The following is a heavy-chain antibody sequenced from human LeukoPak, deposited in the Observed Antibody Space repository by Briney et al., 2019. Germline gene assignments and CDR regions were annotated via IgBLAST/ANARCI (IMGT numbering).Heavy chain of an antibody. J-gene: IGHJ5*02. V-gene: IGHV1-18*01. CDR2: ISAYNGNT. Sequence: VASVKVSCKASGYTFTSYGISWVRQAPGQGLEWMGWISAYNGNTNYAQKLQGRVTMTTDTSTSTAYMELRSLRSDDTAVYYCARDSNGPVYYYDSSGYPWGQGTLVTVSS. CDR1: GYTFTSYG. D-gene: IGHD3-22*01. CDR3: ARDSNGPVYYYDSSGYP.